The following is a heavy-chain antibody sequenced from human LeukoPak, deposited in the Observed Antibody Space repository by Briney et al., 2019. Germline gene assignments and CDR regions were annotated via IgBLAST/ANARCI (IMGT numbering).Heavy chain of an antibody. CDR1: GGTFSSYA. V-gene: IGHV1-18*01. CDR3: AADLGGAAAGNLDY. D-gene: IGHD6-13*01. J-gene: IGHJ4*02. Sequence: GASVKVSCKASGGTFSSYAISWVRQAPGQGLEWMGWISAYNGNTNYAQKLQGRVTMTTDTSTSTVHMELSSLRSEDTAVYYCAADLGGAAAGNLDYWGQGTLVTVSS. CDR2: ISAYNGNT.